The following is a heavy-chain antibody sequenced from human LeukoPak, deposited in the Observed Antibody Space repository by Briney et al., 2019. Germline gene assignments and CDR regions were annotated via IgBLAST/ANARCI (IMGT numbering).Heavy chain of an antibody. D-gene: IGHD3-9*01. CDR3: ASYDILTGPNWFDP. V-gene: IGHV4-34*01. J-gene: IGHJ5*02. Sequence: NPSETLSLTCAVYGGSFSGYNWSWIRQPPGKGLEWIGEINHSGSTNYNPSLKSRVTISVDTSKNQFSLKLSSVTAADTAVYYCASYDILTGPNWFDPWGQGTLVTASS. CDR1: GGSFSGYN. CDR2: INHSGST.